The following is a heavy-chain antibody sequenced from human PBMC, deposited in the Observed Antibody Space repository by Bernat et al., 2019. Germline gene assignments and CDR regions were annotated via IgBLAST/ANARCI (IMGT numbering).Heavy chain of an antibody. V-gene: IGHV3-74*01. CDR3: ARRDGYKSIIDY. D-gene: IGHD5-24*01. CDR2: IDRDGSST. Sequence: EVQLVESGGGLVQPGGSLRLSCAASGFTFSSYWMHWVRQAPDKGLVWVSRIDRDGSSTNYADPVGGRFTISRDNAKNTLYLQMNSLRAEDTAVYYCARRDGYKSIIDYWGQGTLVAVSS. CDR1: GFTFSSYW. J-gene: IGHJ4*02.